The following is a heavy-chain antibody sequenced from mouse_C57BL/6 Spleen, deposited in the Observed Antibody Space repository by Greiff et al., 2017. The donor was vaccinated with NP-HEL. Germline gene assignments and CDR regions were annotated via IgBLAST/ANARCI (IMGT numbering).Heavy chain of an antibody. CDR2: IDPSDSYT. D-gene: IGHD3-2*02. CDR3: ARQLRPNFSLFAY. Sequence: QVQLQQPGAELVMPGASVKLSCKASGYTFTSYWMHWVKQRPGQGLEWIGEIDPSDSYTNYNQKFKGKSTLTVDKSSSTAYMQLSSLTSEDSAVYYCARQLRPNFSLFAYWGQGTLVTVSA. V-gene: IGHV1-69*01. CDR1: GYTFTSYW. J-gene: IGHJ3*01.